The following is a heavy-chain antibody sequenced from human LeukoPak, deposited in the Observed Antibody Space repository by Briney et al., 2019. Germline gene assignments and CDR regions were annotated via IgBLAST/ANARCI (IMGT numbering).Heavy chain of an antibody. V-gene: IGHV3-23*01. D-gene: IGHD3-3*01. CDR1: GFTFSNYA. CDR2: ISGGGGST. Sequence: TGGSLRLSCAASGFTFSNYAMSWVRQAPGKGLEWVSAISGGGGSTFYADSVKGRFTISRDNSKNTLYLQMNSLRAEDTAVYYCARGFWSAVPMDVWGKGTTVTVSS. CDR3: ARGFWSAVPMDV. J-gene: IGHJ6*04.